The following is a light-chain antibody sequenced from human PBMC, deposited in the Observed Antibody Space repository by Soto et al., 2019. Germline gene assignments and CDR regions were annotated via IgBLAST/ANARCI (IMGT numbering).Light chain of an antibody. V-gene: IGLV2-14*01. Sequence: QSVLTQPASVSGSPGQSIAISCTGTSSDVGGYNSVSWYQQYPGKAPKLMIHDVSNRPSGVSDRFSGSKSGNTASLTISGLQAEDEADYYCSSWTSSSSYVFGGGTKVTVL. CDR2: DVS. CDR1: SSDVGGYNS. CDR3: SSWTSSSSYV. J-gene: IGLJ1*01.